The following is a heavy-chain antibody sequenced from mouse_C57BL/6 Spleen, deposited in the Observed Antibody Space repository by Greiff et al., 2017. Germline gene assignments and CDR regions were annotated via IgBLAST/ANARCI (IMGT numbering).Heavy chain of an antibody. D-gene: IGHD1-1*01. Sequence: QVQLQQPGAELVKPGASVKMSCKASGYTFTSYWITWVKQRPGQGLEWIGDIYPGSGSTNYNEKFKSKATLTVDTSSSTAYMQLSSLTSEDSAVYYCARGDYYGSSWVWFAYWGQGTLVTVSA. CDR3: ARGDYYGSSWVWFAY. V-gene: IGHV1-55*01. CDR2: IYPGSGST. J-gene: IGHJ3*01. CDR1: GYTFTSYW.